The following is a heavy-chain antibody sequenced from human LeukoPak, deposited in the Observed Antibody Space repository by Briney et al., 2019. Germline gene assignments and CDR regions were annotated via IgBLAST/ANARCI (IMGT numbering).Heavy chain of an antibody. Sequence: GGSLRLSCAASGFTFSSYGMHWVRQAPGKGLEWVAVIWYDGSNKYYADSVKGRFTISRDNSKNTLYLQMNSLRAKDTAVYYCARADYYDSSGSRYYYYGMDVWGQGTTVTVSS. CDR2: IWYDGSNK. CDR3: ARADYYDSSGSRYYYYGMDV. D-gene: IGHD3-22*01. V-gene: IGHV3-33*01. J-gene: IGHJ6*02. CDR1: GFTFSSYG.